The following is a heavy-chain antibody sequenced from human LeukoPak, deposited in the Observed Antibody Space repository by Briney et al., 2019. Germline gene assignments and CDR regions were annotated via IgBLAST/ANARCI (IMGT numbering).Heavy chain of an antibody. Sequence: GGSLRLSCAASGFTLSNHWMHWVRQAPGKGLEWVSYISSSGSTLYYADSVKGRITISRDNAKNSLYLQMNSLRAEDTAVYYCASALYPFSYSGLDVWGQGTTVTVSS. D-gene: IGHD3-16*01. J-gene: IGHJ6*02. CDR3: ASALYPFSYSGLDV. V-gene: IGHV3-11*01. CDR2: ISSSGSTL. CDR1: GFTLSNHW.